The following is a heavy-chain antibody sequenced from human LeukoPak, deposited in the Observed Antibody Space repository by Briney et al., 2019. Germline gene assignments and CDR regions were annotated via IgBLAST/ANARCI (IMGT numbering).Heavy chain of an antibody. CDR2: ISGSGGST. J-gene: IGHJ4*02. CDR3: AKDNIGYVPGAKDY. Sequence: PGGSLRLSCAASGFTFSSYAMSWVRQAPGKGLEWVPAISGSGGSTYYADSVKGRFTISRDNSKNTLYLQMNSLRAEDTAVYYCAKDNIGYVPGAKDYWGQGTLVTVSS. V-gene: IGHV3-23*01. D-gene: IGHD2/OR15-2a*01. CDR1: GFTFSSYA.